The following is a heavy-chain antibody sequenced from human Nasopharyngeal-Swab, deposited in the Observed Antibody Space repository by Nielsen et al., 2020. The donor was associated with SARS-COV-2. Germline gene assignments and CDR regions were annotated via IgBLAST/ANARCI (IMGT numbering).Heavy chain of an antibody. D-gene: IGHD4-23*01. Sequence: GGSLRLSCAASGFTFSSYAIHWVRQAPGKGLEWVALISYDGSNKYYADSVKGRFTISRDNSKNTLYLQMNSLRAEDTDVYYCARESGGNLDYWGQGTLVTVSS. CDR1: GFTFSSYA. CDR3: ARESGGNLDY. V-gene: IGHV3-30-3*01. CDR2: ISYDGSNK. J-gene: IGHJ4*02.